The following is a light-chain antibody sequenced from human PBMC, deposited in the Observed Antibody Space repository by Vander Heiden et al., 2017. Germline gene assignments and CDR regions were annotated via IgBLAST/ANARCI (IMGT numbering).Light chain of an antibody. V-gene: IGKV3-11*01. CDR2: DAS. J-gene: IGKJ2*01. CDR3: QQRTNGPPGYT. Sequence: EIVLTQSPATLSLSPGERATLSCRASQSVSSYLAWYQQKPGQAPRLLIYDASNRATGIPARVSGSGSGTDVTLTISSLEPEDFAVYYCQQRTNGPPGYTFGQGTKLEIK. CDR1: QSVSSY.